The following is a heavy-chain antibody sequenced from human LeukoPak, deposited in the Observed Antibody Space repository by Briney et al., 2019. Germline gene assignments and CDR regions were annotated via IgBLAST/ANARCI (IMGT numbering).Heavy chain of an antibody. J-gene: IGHJ6*03. V-gene: IGHV1-8*01. Sequence: GASVKVSCKASGYTFTSYDINWVRQATGQGLEWMGWMNPNSGNTGYAQKFQGRVTMTRNTSISTAYMELSSLRSEDTAVYYCAREAAASRVRGTSYYYYMDVWGKGTTVTISS. CDR1: GYTFTSYD. D-gene: IGHD6-13*01. CDR3: AREAAASRVRGTSYYYYMDV. CDR2: MNPNSGNT.